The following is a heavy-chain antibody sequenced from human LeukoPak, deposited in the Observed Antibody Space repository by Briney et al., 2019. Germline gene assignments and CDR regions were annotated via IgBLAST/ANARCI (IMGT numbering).Heavy chain of an antibody. D-gene: IGHD2-15*01. V-gene: IGHV3-21*01. J-gene: IGHJ4*02. CDR2: ISSSSSYI. CDR3: ARGYCSGGSCYQTPDY. CDR1: GFTFSSYS. Sequence: GGSLRLSCAASGFTFSSYSMNWVRQAPGKGLEWVSSISSSSSYIYYADSVKGRFTISRDNAKNSLYLQMNSLRAEDTAVYYCARGYCSGGSCYQTPDYWGQGTLVTVSS.